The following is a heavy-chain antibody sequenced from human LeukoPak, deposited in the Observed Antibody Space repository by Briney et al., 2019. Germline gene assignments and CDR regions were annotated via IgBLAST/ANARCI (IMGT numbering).Heavy chain of an antibody. CDR2: IYYGGST. V-gene: IGHV4-59*01. J-gene: IGHJ4*02. Sequence: SETLSLTCTVSGGSISSYYWSWIRQPPGKGLEWIGYIYYGGSTNYNPSLKSRVTISVDTSKNQFSLKLSSVTAADTAVYYCARVAVEMATYFDYWGQGTLVTVSS. D-gene: IGHD5-24*01. CDR1: GGSISSYY. CDR3: ARVAVEMATYFDY.